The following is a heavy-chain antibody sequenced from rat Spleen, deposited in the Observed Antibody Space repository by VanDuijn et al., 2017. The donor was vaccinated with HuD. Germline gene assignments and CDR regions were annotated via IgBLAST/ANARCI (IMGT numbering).Heavy chain of an antibody. CDR3: ARDAGILRY. CDR2: IWTGGST. V-gene: IGHV2-43*01. J-gene: IGHJ2*01. D-gene: IGHD1-6*01. Sequence: QVQLKESGPGLVQPSQTLSLTCTVSGFSLTRYHVTWVRQPPGTGLEWMGVIWTGGSTSYNSLLKSRLSISRDISKSLVFLRMNSLQTEDTATYYCARDAGILRYWGQGVMVTVSS. CDR1: GFSLTRYH.